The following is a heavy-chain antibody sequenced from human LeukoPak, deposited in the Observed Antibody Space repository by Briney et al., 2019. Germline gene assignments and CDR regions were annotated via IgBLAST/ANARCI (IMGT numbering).Heavy chain of an antibody. D-gene: IGHD2-2*01. CDR2: ISGTGGST. J-gene: IGHJ4*02. CDR3: AKALSWGYSSSGWAVDS. V-gene: IGHV3-23*01. CDR1: GFSFSSYV. Sequence: GGSLRLSCAASGFSFSSYVMTWVRQAPAKGLEWVSAISGTGGSTYYADSVQGRVTISRDNSKKTLYLQVNSLRAEDTAVYYCAKALSWGYSSSGWAVDSWGQGTLVTVSS.